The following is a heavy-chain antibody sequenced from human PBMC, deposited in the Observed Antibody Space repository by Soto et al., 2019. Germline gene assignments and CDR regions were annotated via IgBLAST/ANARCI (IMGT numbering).Heavy chain of an antibody. J-gene: IGHJ4*02. V-gene: IGHV3-30*18. CDR1: GFTFSSYG. D-gene: IGHD2-15*01. CDR2: ISYDGSNK. Sequence: GGSLRLSCAASGFTFSSYGMHWVRQAPGKGLEWVAVISYDGSNKYYADSVKGRFTISRDNSKNTLYLKMNSLRAEDTAVYYCAKDSVGYCSGGSCYSLSYFDYWGKGTLVTVSS. CDR3: AKDSVGYCSGGSCYSLSYFDY.